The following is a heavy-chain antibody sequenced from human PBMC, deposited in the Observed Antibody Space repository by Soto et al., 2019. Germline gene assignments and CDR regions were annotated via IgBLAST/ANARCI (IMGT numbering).Heavy chain of an antibody. V-gene: IGHV4-34*01. Sequence: PSETLSLTCAVYGGSFSDYYWTWIRQPPGKGLEWIGEINHVGITNYNPSLKSRVTISVDTSKNQFFLKVTSVTAADTAVYYCARQRPTDGRWEFANYYGMDVWGQGTPVTVSS. CDR1: GGSFSDYY. CDR2: INHVGIT. CDR3: ARQRPTDGRWEFANYYGMDV. J-gene: IGHJ6*02. D-gene: IGHD1-26*01.